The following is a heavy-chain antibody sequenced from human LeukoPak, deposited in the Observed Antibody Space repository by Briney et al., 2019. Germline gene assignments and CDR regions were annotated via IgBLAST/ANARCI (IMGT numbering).Heavy chain of an antibody. Sequence: SVKVSCKASGYTSTSYDINWVRQAPGQGLEWMGRIIPILGIANYAQKFQGRVTITADKSTSTAYMELSSLRSEDTAVYYCARLIPSGAFDIWGQGTMVTVSS. J-gene: IGHJ3*02. D-gene: IGHD2-21*01. V-gene: IGHV1-69*04. CDR2: IIPILGIA. CDR1: GYTSTSYD. CDR3: ARLIPSGAFDI.